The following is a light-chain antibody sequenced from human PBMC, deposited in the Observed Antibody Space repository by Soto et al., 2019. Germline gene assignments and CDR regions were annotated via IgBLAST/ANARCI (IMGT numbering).Light chain of an antibody. V-gene: IGLV2-11*01. CDR2: DVS. J-gene: IGLJ1*01. CDR1: SSDVGGYNY. CDR3: CSYAGSYSYV. Sequence: QSARTQPRSVSGSPGQSVTRSCTGTSSDVGGYNYVSWYQQHPGKAPKLMIYDVSKRPSGVPDRFSGSKSGNTASLTISGLQAEDEADYYCCSYAGSYSYVFGTETKLTVL.